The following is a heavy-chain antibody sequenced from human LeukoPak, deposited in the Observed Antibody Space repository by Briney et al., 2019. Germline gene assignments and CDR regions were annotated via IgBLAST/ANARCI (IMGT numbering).Heavy chain of an antibody. CDR3: ARGGPTGALDY. Sequence: PGGSLRLSCAASGITFTGYWMTWVRQAPGKGLEWVANIKEDGSEEYYVDSVKGRFTISRDNAKNSLYMQMTSLRVEDTAVYYCARGGPTGALDYWGQGTLVTVSS. CDR1: GITFTGYW. J-gene: IGHJ4*02. D-gene: IGHD7-27*01. V-gene: IGHV3-7*01. CDR2: IKEDGSEE.